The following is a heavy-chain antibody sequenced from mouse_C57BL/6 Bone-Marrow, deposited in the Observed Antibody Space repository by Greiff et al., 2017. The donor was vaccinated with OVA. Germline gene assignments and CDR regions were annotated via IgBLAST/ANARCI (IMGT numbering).Heavy chain of an antibody. D-gene: IGHD1-1*01. J-gene: IGHJ1*03. CDR2: ILPGGGST. CDR3: ARSDYYGMDFDV. V-gene: IGHV1-9*01. Sequence: QVQLKESGAELMKPGASVKLSCKATGYTFTGYWIEWVKQRPGHGLEWIGAILPGGGSTNYHEKFKGKATFTAETSSNTAYMQLSSLTTEDSAIYYCARSDYYGMDFDVWGTGTTVTVSS. CDR1: GYTFTGYW.